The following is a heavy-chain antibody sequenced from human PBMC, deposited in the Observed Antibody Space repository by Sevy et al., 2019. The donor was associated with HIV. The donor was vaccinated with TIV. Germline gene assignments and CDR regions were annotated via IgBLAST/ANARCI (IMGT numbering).Heavy chain of an antibody. Sequence: GGSLRLSCAASGFTFSSYSMNWVRQAPGKGLEWVSSISSSSSYIYYADSVKGRFTISRDNAKNSLYLQMNSLRAEDTAVYYCARPRVYSGYDPGNWFDPWGQGTLFTVSS. V-gene: IGHV3-21*01. CDR2: ISSSSSYI. CDR3: ARPRVYSGYDPGNWFDP. CDR1: GFTFSSYS. D-gene: IGHD5-12*01. J-gene: IGHJ5*02.